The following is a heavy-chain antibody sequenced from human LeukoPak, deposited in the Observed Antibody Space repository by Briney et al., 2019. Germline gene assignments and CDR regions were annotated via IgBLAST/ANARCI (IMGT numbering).Heavy chain of an antibody. CDR1: GGSVNSSSYY. CDR2: MYYSGST. J-gene: IGHJ4*02. Sequence: PSETLSLTYTVSGGSVNSSSYYWCWIRQPPGKGLEWIGRMYYSGSTYYNPSLKSRVTISVDTSKNQFSLKLSSVTAADTAVSYCARRSIAAHTFDYWGQGTLVTVSS. CDR3: ARRSIAAHTFDY. V-gene: IGHV4-39*01. D-gene: IGHD6-6*01.